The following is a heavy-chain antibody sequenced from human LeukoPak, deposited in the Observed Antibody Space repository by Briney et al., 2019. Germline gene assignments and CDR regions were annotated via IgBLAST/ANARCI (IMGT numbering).Heavy chain of an antibody. CDR3: VKGTTYSSSSLFDY. J-gene: IGHJ4*02. CDR2: ISWNSGSV. Sequence: GRSLRLSCAASGFTFDDFAMHWVRQAPGKGLEWVSGISWNSGSVGYADSVKGRFTISRDNAKNSLYLQMNSLRAEDTALYYCVKGTTYSSSSLFDYWGQGTLVTVSS. CDR1: GFTFDDFA. D-gene: IGHD6-6*01. V-gene: IGHV3-9*01.